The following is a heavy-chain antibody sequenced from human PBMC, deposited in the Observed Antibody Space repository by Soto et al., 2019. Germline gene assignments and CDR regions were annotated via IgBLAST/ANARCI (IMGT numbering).Heavy chain of an antibody. CDR1: GGSISSYY. D-gene: IGHD7-27*01. CDR3: ARGWGRIFDY. V-gene: IGHV4-34*01. CDR2: INHSGST. J-gene: IGHJ4*02. Sequence: SETLSLTCTVSGGSISSYYWSWIRQPPGKGLEWIGEINHSGSTNYNPSLKSRVTISVDTSKNQFSLKLSSVTAADTAVYYCARGWGRIFDYWGEGTLVTVSS.